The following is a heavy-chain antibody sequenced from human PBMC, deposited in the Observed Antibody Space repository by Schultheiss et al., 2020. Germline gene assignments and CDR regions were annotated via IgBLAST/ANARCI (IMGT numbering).Heavy chain of an antibody. CDR1: GFTFSSYG. J-gene: IGHJ4*02. V-gene: IGHV3-30*03. Sequence: GGSLTLSCAASGFTFSSYGMHWVRQAPGKGLEWVAVISYDGSNKYYADSVKGRFTISRDNAKNSLYLQMNSLRAEDTAVYYCARDYGGGGSSGYYYNFDYWGQGTLVTVSS. CDR3: ARDYGGGGSSGYYYNFDY. D-gene: IGHD3-22*01. CDR2: ISYDGSNK.